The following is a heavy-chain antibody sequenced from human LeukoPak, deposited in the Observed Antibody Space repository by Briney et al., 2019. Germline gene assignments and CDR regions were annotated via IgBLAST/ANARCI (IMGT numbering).Heavy chain of an antibody. J-gene: IGHJ3*02. V-gene: IGHV1-2*02. CDR1: GYTFTGYY. D-gene: IGHD2-15*01. CDR3: AREMRGGSPKRDAFDI. CDR2: INPHSGDT. Sequence: ASVKVSCKASGYTFTGYYIHWVRQAPGQGLEWMGWINPHSGDTDYEQKFQGRVTMTRDTSISTAYMELRQLKSDDTAVYYCAREMRGGSPKRDAFDIWGQGALVTVSS.